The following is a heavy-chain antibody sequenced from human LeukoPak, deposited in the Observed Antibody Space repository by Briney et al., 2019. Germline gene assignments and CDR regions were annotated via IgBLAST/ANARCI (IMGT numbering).Heavy chain of an antibody. Sequence: PGGSLRLSCAASGFTFSSYAMSWVRQAPGKGLEWVSGISWNSGSIGYADSVKGRFTISRDNAKNSLYLQMNSLRAEDTALYYCAKDRDILARNDAFDIWGQGTMVTVSS. CDR1: GFTFSSYA. D-gene: IGHD5-12*01. CDR3: AKDRDILARNDAFDI. J-gene: IGHJ3*02. CDR2: ISWNSGSI. V-gene: IGHV3-9*01.